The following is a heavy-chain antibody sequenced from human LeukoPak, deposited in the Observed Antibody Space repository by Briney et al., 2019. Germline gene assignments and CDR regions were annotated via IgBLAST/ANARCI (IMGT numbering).Heavy chain of an antibody. CDR1: GASISSSY. Sequence: SETLSLTCTVSGASISSSYWSWIRQPPGKGLEYIGYAYYSGNTNCNPSLKSRITMSVDTSKNQFSLKLSSVTAADTAVYYCARLGKEVTYRAYYFDYWGQGTLVTVSS. D-gene: IGHD5-18*01. CDR3: ARLGKEVTYRAYYFDY. J-gene: IGHJ4*02. CDR2: AYYSGNT. V-gene: IGHV4-59*08.